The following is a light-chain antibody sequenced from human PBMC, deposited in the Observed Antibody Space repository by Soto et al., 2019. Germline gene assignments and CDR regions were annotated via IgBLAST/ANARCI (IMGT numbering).Light chain of an antibody. J-gene: IGLJ3*02. Sequence: QSVLTQPPSASGAPGQRVTISCSGSSSNIGSNYVYWYQQLPGTAPKLLIYRNNQRRSGVPDRFSGSKSGTSVSLAISGLRSEDEANYYCATWDDSLRGWVFGGGTKVTVL. CDR1: SSNIGSNY. CDR2: RNN. CDR3: ATWDDSLRGWV. V-gene: IGLV1-47*01.